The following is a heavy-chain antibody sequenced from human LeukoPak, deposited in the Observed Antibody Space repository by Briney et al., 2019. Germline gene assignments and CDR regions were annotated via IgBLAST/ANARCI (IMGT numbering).Heavy chain of an antibody. V-gene: IGHV3-30-3*01. CDR2: IPYDGSNK. CDR3: ARGSGSGWSADY. Sequence: GGSLRLSCAASGFSFSSFPMHWVRQAPGKGLEWVAVIPYDGSNKYYADSVKGRFTISRDNSKNTLYLQMNSLRGEDTAVYYCARGSGSGWSADYWDQGTLDTVSS. J-gene: IGHJ4*02. D-gene: IGHD6-19*01. CDR1: GFSFSSFP.